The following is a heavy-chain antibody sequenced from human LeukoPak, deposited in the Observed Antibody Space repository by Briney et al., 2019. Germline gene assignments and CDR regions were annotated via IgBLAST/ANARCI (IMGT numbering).Heavy chain of an antibody. CDR1: GYSFTSYW. Sequence: NHGESLKISCKGSGYSFTSYWIGWVRQMPGKGLEWMGIIYPGDSDTRYSPSFQGQVTISADKSISTAYLQWSSLKASDTAMYYCARRHPNGYGEINYSSYYFDYWGQGTLVTVSS. CDR2: IYPGDSDT. J-gene: IGHJ4*02. D-gene: IGHD5-12*01. CDR3: ARRHPNGYGEINYSSYYFDY. V-gene: IGHV5-51*01.